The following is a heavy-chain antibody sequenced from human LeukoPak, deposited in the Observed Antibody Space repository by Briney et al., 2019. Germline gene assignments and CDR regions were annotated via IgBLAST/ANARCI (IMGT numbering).Heavy chain of an antibody. CDR1: GFTFSSYA. Sequence: GGSLRLSCAASGFTFSSYAMSWVRQAPGKGLEWVSYISSSSSTIYYADSVKGRFTISRDNAKNSLYLQMNSLRAEDTAVYYCARAGIVVVIAHFDYWGQGTLVTVSS. CDR3: ARAGIVVVIAHFDY. J-gene: IGHJ4*02. V-gene: IGHV3-48*01. CDR2: ISSSSSTI. D-gene: IGHD2-21*01.